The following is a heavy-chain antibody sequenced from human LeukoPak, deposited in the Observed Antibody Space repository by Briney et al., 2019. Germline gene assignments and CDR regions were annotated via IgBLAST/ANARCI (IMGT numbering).Heavy chain of an antibody. CDR3: ARYSSGWQYYFDY. Sequence: PSETLSLTCTVSGGSISSYYWSWIRQPPGKGLEWIGYIYYSGSTNYNPSLKSRVTISVDTSKNQFTLKLSSVTAADTAVYYYARYSSGWQYYFDYWGQGTLVTVSS. CDR1: GGSISSYY. D-gene: IGHD6-19*01. CDR2: IYYSGST. V-gene: IGHV4-59*08. J-gene: IGHJ4*02.